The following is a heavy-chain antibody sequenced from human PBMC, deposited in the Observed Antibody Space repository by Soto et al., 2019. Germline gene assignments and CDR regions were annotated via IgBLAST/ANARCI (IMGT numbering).Heavy chain of an antibody. CDR1: GYTFTSYA. CDR2: INAGNGNT. D-gene: IGHD3-9*01. V-gene: IGHV1-3*01. CDR3: ARGHRPIRYFDWFYRPFDY. J-gene: IGHJ4*02. Sequence: VASVKVSCKASGYTFTSYAMHWVRQAPGQRLEWMGWINAGNGNTKYSQKFQGRVTITRDTSASTAYMELSSLRSEDTAVYYCARGHRPIRYFDWFYRPFDYWGQGTLVTVSS.